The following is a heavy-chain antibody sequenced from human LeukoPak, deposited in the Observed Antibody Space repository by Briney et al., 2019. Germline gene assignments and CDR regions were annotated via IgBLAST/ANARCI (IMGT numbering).Heavy chain of an antibody. V-gene: IGHV3-7*01. CDR3: ARDFGNYYDFWSGYYGPSFDY. Sequence: PGGSLRLSCAASGFTFSSYWMSWVRQAPGKGLEWVANIKQDGSEKYYVDSVKGRFTISRDNAKNSLYLQMNSLRAEDTAVCYCARDFGNYYDFWSGYYGPSFDYWGQGTLVTVSS. J-gene: IGHJ4*02. CDR1: GFTFSSYW. CDR2: IKQDGSEK. D-gene: IGHD3-3*01.